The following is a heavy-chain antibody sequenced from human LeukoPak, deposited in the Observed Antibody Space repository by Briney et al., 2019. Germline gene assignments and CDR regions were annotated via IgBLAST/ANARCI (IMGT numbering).Heavy chain of an antibody. D-gene: IGHD3-22*01. CDR1: GFTFSSYA. V-gene: IGHV3-23*01. CDR2: ISGSGGST. J-gene: IGHJ4*02. Sequence: GGSLRLSCAASGFTFSSYAMSWVRQAPGKGPEWVSAISGSGGSTYYADSVKGRFTISRDNSKNTLYLQMNSLRAEDTAVSYCAKDGLYYYDSSGYYYDTRFDYWGQGTLVTVSS. CDR3: AKDGLYYYDSSGYYYDTRFDY.